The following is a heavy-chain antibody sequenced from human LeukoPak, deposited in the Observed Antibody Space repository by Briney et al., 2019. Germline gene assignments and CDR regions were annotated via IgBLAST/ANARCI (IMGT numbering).Heavy chain of an antibody. CDR1: GYSFTSYW. D-gene: IGHD6-6*01. CDR2: IYPGDSDT. V-gene: IGHV5-51*01. J-gene: IGHJ5*02. CDR3: VGRIAARRAWFDP. Sequence: GESLKISCKGSGYSFTSYWIGWVRQMPGKGLEWMGIIYPGDSDTRYSPSFQGQVTISADKSISTAYLQWSSLKASDTSMYYCVGRIAARRAWFDPWGQGTLVTVSS.